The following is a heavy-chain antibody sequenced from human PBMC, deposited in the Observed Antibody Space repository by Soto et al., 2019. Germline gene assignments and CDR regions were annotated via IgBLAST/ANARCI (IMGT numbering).Heavy chain of an antibody. D-gene: IGHD6-6*01. CDR3: ARGAPVYSSSLNYYYYGMDV. CDR2: IYYSGST. Sequence: ASLSATCTVSGCSISSYYWSWIRQPPGKGLEWIGYIYYSGSTNYNPSLKSRVTISVDTSKNQFSLKLSSVTAADTAVYYCARGAPVYSSSLNYYYYGMDVWGQGTTVTVSS. V-gene: IGHV4-59*01. J-gene: IGHJ6*02. CDR1: GCSISSYY.